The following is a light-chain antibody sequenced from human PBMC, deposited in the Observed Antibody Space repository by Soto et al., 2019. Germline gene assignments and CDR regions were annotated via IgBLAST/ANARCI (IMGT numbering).Light chain of an antibody. CDR3: QHGWT. Sequence: DIQMTQSPSTLSASVGDRVTITCRASQSISSWLAWYQQKPGKAPKLLIYKASSLESVVPSRFSGSGSGTEFTLTISSLQPDDFATYYCQHGWTFGQGTKVEIK. J-gene: IGKJ1*01. CDR2: KAS. CDR1: QSISSW. V-gene: IGKV1-5*03.